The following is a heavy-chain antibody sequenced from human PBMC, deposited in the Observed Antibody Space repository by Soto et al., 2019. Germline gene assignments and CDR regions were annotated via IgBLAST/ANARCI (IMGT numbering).Heavy chain of an antibody. Sequence: QVQLVQSGAEVKQPGSSVKVSCRASGGTFNNYAVSWVRQAPGQGLEWMGGIIPRFGTPNHSPEFQGRVTFTADTSMHTVYMELSSLKSEDTAICYCVRALGYSTIGWLDPSGQGTLVTVSS. J-gene: IGHJ5*02. D-gene: IGHD5-18*01. CDR1: GGTFNNYA. CDR2: IIPRFGTP. V-gene: IGHV1-69*06. CDR3: VRALGYSTIGWLDP.